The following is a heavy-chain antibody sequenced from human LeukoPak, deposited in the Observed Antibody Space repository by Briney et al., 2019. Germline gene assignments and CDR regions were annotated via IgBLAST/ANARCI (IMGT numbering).Heavy chain of an antibody. J-gene: IGHJ5*01. V-gene: IGHV4-39*01. CDR2: IYYSGAT. CDR3: ARLSGFMNYDGGGYNWFDC. D-gene: IGHD3-22*01. Sequence: SSETLSLTCTVSGRSISSSSYYWGWIRQPPGKGLEWLGTIYYSGATYYNPSLESRVTIFVYTSKNPFSLRRNSVTAADTAVYYGARLSGFMNYDGGGYNWFDCWGQGALVTVSS. CDR1: GRSISSSSYY.